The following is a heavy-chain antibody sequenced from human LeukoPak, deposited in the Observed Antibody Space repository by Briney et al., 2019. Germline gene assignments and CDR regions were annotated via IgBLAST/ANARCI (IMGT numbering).Heavy chain of an antibody. V-gene: IGHV4-34*01. J-gene: IGHJ4*02. CDR3: ARGGYCSGGSCYPGRFDY. CDR1: GGSFSGYY. CDR2: INHSGST. Sequence: PSETLSLTCAVYGGSFSGYYWSWIRQPPGKGLEWIGEINHSGSTNYNPSLKSRVTISIDTSKNQLSLKLSSVTAADTAVYYRARGGYCSGGSCYPGRFDYWGQGTLVTVSS. D-gene: IGHD2-15*01.